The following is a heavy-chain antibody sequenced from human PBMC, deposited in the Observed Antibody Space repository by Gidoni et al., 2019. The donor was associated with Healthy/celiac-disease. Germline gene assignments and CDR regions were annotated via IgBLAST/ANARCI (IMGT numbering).Heavy chain of an antibody. CDR3: ARAPPIAVAGDYYYYGMDV. D-gene: IGHD6-19*01. V-gene: IGHV1-69*01. CDR2: IIPIFGTA. Sequence: QLVQSGAEVKKPGSSVKVSCKASGGTFSSYAISWVRQAPGQGLEWMGGIIPIFGTANYAQKFQGRVTITADESTSTAYMELSSLRSEDTAVYYCARAPPIAVAGDYYYYGMDVWGQGTTVTVSS. J-gene: IGHJ6*02. CDR1: GGTFSSYA.